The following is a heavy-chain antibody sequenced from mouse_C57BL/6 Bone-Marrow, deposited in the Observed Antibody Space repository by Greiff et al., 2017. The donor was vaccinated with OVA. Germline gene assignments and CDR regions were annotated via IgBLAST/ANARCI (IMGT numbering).Heavy chain of an antibody. CDR3: ARPRGYYWYFDV. J-gene: IGHJ1*03. Sequence: VQLQQSGPELVKPGASVKISCKASGYTFTDYYMNWVKQSHGKSLEWIGDINPNNGGTSYNQKFKGKATLTVDKSSSTAYMELRSLTSEDSAVYYCARPRGYYWYFDVWGTGTTVTVSS. CDR2: INPNNGGT. CDR1: GYTFTDYY. V-gene: IGHV1-26*01. D-gene: IGHD2-2*01.